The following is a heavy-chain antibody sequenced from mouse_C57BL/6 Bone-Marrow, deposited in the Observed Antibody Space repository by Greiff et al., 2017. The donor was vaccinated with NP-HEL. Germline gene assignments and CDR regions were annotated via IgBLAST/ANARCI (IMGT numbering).Heavy chain of an antibody. CDR3: ARSNRYYFDY. V-gene: IGHV1-61*01. J-gene: IGHJ2*01. D-gene: IGHD2-5*01. CDR2: IYPSDSET. CDR1: GYTFTSYW. Sequence: VQLQHPGAELVRPGSSVKLSCKASGYTFTSYWMDWVKQRPGQGLEWIGNIYPSDSETHYNQKFKDKATLTVDKSSSTAYMQLSSLTSEDSAVYYCARSNRYYFDYWGQGTTLTVSS.